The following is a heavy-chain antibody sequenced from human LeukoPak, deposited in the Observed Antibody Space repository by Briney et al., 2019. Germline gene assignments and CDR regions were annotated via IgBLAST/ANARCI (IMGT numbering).Heavy chain of an antibody. D-gene: IGHD3-3*01. CDR1: GFTFSSYT. CDR2: ISTSSSYT. Sequence: GGSLRLSCAASGFTFSSYTMNWVRQAPGKGLEWVSSISTSSSYTHYADSVKGRFTISRDNAKNSLYLQMNSLRDDDAAVYYCARAAGGILGVVTPMDVWGKGTTVTVSS. J-gene: IGHJ6*03. CDR3: ARAAGGILGVVTPMDV. V-gene: IGHV3-21*01.